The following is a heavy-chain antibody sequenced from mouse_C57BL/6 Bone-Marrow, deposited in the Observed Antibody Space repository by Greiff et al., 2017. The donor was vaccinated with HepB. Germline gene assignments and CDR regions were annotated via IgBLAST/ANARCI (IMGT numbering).Heavy chain of an antibody. CDR2: IYPRDGST. CDR3: ASPGCSSYVRFAY. CDR1: GYTFTDHT. D-gene: IGHD1-1*01. V-gene: IGHV1-78*01. Sequence: VQVVESDAELVKPGASVKISCKVSGYTFTDHTIHWMKQRPEQGLEWIGYIYPRDGSTKYNEKFKGKATLTADKSSSTAYMQLNRLTSEDSAVYFCASPGCSSYVRFAYWGQGTLVTVSA. J-gene: IGHJ3*01.